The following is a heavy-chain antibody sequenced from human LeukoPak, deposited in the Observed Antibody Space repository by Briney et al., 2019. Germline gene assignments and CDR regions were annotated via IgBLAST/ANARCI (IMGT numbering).Heavy chain of an antibody. Sequence: GGSLRLPCAASGFTFSSYSMMWVRQAPGKGLEWVSYISSSSTTIHYADSVKGRFTISRDNSKNTLYLQMNSLRVEDTAVYYCAKSWNYYDSSGDDALDIWGQGTMVTVSS. CDR2: ISSSSTTI. D-gene: IGHD3-22*01. CDR3: AKSWNYYDSSGDDALDI. V-gene: IGHV3-48*01. CDR1: GFTFSSYS. J-gene: IGHJ3*02.